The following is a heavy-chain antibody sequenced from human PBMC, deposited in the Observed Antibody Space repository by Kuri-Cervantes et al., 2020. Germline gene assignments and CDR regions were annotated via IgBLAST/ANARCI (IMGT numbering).Heavy chain of an antibody. V-gene: IGHV1-2*04. CDR3: ARGTYYYDSSGYYIYYFDY. CDR1: GYTFTSNA. J-gene: IGHJ4*02. Sequence: ASVKVSCKASGYTFTSNAMHWVRQAPGQGLEWMGWINPNSGGTNYAQKFQGWVTMTRDTSISTAYMELSRLRSDDTAVYYCARGTYYYDSSGYYIYYFDYWGQGTLVTVSS. CDR2: INPNSGGT. D-gene: IGHD3-22*01.